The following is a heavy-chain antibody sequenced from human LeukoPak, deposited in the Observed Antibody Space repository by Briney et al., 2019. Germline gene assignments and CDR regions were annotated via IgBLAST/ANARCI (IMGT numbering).Heavy chain of an antibody. CDR3: ARHTPSARKEYFQH. D-gene: IGHD2-2*01. CDR2: IYFSGST. CDR1: GGSISSYY. J-gene: IGHJ1*01. Sequence: SETLSLTCTVSGGSISSYYWSWIRQPPGKGLEWIGYIYFSGSTNYNPSLKSRVTISVDTSKNQFSLKLSSVTAADTAVYYCARHTPSARKEYFQHWGQGTLVTVSS. V-gene: IGHV4-59*01.